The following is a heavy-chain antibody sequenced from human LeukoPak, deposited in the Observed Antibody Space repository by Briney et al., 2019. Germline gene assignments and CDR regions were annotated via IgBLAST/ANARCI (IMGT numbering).Heavy chain of an antibody. D-gene: IGHD1-26*01. CDR1: GFTFSSYG. J-gene: IGHJ4*02. Sequence: GGSLRLSCAASGFTFSSYGMHWVRQAPGKGLEWVAVISYDGSNKYYADSVKGRFTISPDNSKNPLYLQINRLRAEDTAVYYCSKISSFRTGASGSYHYWGQGTLVTVSS. CDR3: SKISSFRTGASGSYHY. V-gene: IGHV3-30*18. CDR2: ISYDGSNK.